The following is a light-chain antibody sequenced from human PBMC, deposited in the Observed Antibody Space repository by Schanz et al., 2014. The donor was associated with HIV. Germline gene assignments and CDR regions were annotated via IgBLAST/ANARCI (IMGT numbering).Light chain of an antibody. J-gene: IGLJ2*01. Sequence: QSALTQPPSASGSPGQSVTISCTGTSSDVGGYNYVSWYQQHPGKAPKLMIYEVSKRPSGVPDRFSGSKSGNMASLTVSGLQAEDEADYYCSSYTRTSTPVFGGGTKLTVL. V-gene: IGLV2-8*01. CDR2: EVS. CDR1: SSDVGGYNY. CDR3: SSYTRTSTPV.